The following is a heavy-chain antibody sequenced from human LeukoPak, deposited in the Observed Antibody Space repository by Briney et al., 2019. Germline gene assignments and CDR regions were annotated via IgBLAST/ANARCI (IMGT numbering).Heavy chain of an antibody. CDR1: GFSFNSYD. Sequence: GVSLRLSCADSGFSFNSYDMLWVRQPTARGLEWVSGIGIAGDTYYAGSVKDRFTISRDNAQKPLYLQLNNVGAGDTAVYYCTSGFVAFDIGGQGKMVTVSS. J-gene: IGHJ3*02. V-gene: IGHV3-13*01. CDR2: IGIAGDT. D-gene: IGHD2-2*03. CDR3: TSGFVAFDI.